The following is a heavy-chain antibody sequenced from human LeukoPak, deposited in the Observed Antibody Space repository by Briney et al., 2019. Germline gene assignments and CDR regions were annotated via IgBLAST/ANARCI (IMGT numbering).Heavy chain of an antibody. CDR2: VSSSGNTI. CDR1: GFTFSSYE. CDR3: ARDPKYSNSWFFDY. J-gene: IGHJ4*02. Sequence: PGGSLRLSCVASGFTFSSYEMNWVRQAPGKGLEWVSYVSSSGNTITYADSVKGRFTISRDNARNSLYLQMNSLRAEDTAVYYCARDPKYSNSWFFDYWGQGTLVTVSS. V-gene: IGHV3-48*03. D-gene: IGHD6-13*01.